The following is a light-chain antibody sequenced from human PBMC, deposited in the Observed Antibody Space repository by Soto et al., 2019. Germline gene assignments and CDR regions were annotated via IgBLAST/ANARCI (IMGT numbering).Light chain of an antibody. Sequence: IQLAKFPSCISTSLRNGVNVNSQASQDINKNLIWYQQKPGKAPKLLIYDASDLETGVPSRFSGSGSGTGFTFTISSLQPEDFATYYCQQYKSLPLTCGQGTRLDI. J-gene: IGKJ5*01. CDR1: QDINKN. CDR3: QQYKSLPLT. V-gene: IGKV1-33*01. CDR2: DAS.